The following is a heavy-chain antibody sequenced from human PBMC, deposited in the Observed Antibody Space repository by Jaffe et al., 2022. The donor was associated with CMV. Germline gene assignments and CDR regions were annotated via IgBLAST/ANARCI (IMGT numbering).Heavy chain of an antibody. Sequence: QVQLQESGPGLVKPSETLSLTCTVSGGSISSYYWSWIRQPPGKGLEWIGYIYYSGSTNYNPSLKSRVTISVDTSKNQFSLKLSSVTAADTAVYYCAIGDWNYDYWGQGTLVTVSS. CDR1: GGSISSYY. D-gene: IGHD1-7*01. V-gene: IGHV4-59*08. CDR2: IYYSGST. CDR3: AIGDWNYDY. J-gene: IGHJ4*02.